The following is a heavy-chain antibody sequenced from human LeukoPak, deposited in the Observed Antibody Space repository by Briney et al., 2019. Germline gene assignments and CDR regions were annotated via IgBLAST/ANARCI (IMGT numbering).Heavy chain of an antibody. CDR3: ARGGYSSGWYYFDY. J-gene: IGHJ4*02. CDR2: IGRDVSST. Sequence: GGSLRLSCAASGFTFSRYDLSWVRQAPGKGLECVSTIGRDVSSTYYADSVKGRFTISRDDAKNSLYLQINSLRADDTAVYYCARGGYSSGWYYFDYWGQGTLVTVSS. V-gene: IGHV3-21*01. CDR1: GFTFSRYD. D-gene: IGHD6-19*01.